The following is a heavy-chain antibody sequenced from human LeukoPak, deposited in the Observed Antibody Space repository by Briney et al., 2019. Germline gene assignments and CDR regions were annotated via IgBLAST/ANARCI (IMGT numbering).Heavy chain of an antibody. CDR3: AREGGINSLGLRDTFDI. CDR1: GGSFSGYY. Sequence: SETLSLTCAVYGGSFSGYYWSWIRQPPGKGLEWIGEINHSGSTNYNPSLKSRVTISVDTSKNQFSLKLSSVTAADTAVYYCAREGGINSLGLRDTFDIWGQGTMVTVSS. J-gene: IGHJ3*02. V-gene: IGHV4-34*01. CDR2: INHSGST. D-gene: IGHD3-16*01.